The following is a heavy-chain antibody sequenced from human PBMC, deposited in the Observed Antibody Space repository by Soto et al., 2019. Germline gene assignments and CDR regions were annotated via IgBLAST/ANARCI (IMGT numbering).Heavy chain of an antibody. CDR1: GFTFSNAW. J-gene: IGHJ5*02. Sequence: PGGSLRLSCAASGFTFSNAWMNWVRQAPGKGLEWVGRIKSKTDGGTTDYAAPVKGRFTISRDDSKNTLYLQMNSLKTEDTAVYYCTPDGGPAENWFDPWGQGTLVTVSS. CDR3: TPDGGPAENWFDP. D-gene: IGHD2-15*01. CDR2: IKSKTDGGTT. V-gene: IGHV3-15*07.